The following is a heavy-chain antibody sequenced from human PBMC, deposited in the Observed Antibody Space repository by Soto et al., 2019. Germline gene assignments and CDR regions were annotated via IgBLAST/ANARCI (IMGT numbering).Heavy chain of an antibody. V-gene: IGHV4-34*01. CDR1: GGSFSGYY. D-gene: IGHD4-4*01. Sequence: SETLSLTCAVYGGSFSGYYWSWIRQPPGKGLEWIGEINHSGSTNYNPSLKSRVTISVDTSKNQFSLKLSSVTAADTAVYYCARAFQTTVSSYYYYMDVWGKGTTVTVSS. CDR3: ARAFQTTVSSYYYYMDV. CDR2: INHSGST. J-gene: IGHJ6*03.